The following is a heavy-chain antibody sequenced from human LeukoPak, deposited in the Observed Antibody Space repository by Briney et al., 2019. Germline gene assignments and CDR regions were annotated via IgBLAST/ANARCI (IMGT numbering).Heavy chain of an antibody. D-gene: IGHD3-22*01. CDR2: ISSSSSYI. J-gene: IGHJ4*02. CDR1: GFTFSSYS. Sequence: GGSLRLSCAASGFTFSSYSMYWVRQAPGKGLEWVSSISSSSSYIYYADSVKGRFTISRDNAKNSLYLQMNSLRAEDTAVYYCARGGYYYDSSGYYYWGQGTLVTVSS. CDR3: ARGGYYYDSSGYYY. V-gene: IGHV3-21*01.